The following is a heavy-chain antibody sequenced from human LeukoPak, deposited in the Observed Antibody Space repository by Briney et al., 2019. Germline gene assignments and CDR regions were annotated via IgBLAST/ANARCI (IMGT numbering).Heavy chain of an antibody. CDR1: GGTFSSYA. CDR3: ARADSSGSHFDY. Sequence: SVKVSCKASGGTFSSYAISWVRQAPGQGFEWMGRIIPIFGTANYAQKFHGRVTITTDESTSTAYMELSSLRSEDTAVYYCARADSSGSHFDYWGQGTLVTVSS. V-gene: IGHV1-69*05. D-gene: IGHD3-22*01. CDR2: IIPIFGTA. J-gene: IGHJ4*02.